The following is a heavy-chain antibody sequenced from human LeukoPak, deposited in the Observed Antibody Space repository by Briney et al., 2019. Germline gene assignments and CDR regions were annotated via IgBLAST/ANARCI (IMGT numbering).Heavy chain of an antibody. CDR2: IYYSGST. CDR3: ARLTLGPETARDPYWYFDL. Sequence: SETLFLTSTVSGGSISSSSYYWGWIRQPPGKGLEWTGSIYYSGSTYYNPSLKSRVTMSVDTSKNQCSLKLSSVTAADMAVYDCARLTLGPETARDPYWYFDLWGRGTLATVSS. CDR1: GGSISSSSYY. J-gene: IGHJ2*01. V-gene: IGHV4-39*01. D-gene: IGHD5-18*01.